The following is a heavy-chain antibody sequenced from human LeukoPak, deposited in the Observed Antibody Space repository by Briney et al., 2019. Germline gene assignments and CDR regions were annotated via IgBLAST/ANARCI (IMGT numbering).Heavy chain of an antibody. Sequence: PSETLSLTCTVSGASISNTNYYWAWIRQPPGRGLEWIGNLYYSGSTYYSPSLKSRVTMSIDTSKNQFSLKLSSVTAADTAAYYCARHTFVYGVDVWGQGTTVTVPS. CDR1: GASISNTNYY. CDR2: LYYSGST. J-gene: IGHJ6*02. D-gene: IGHD2-15*01. V-gene: IGHV4-39*01. CDR3: ARHTFVYGVDV.